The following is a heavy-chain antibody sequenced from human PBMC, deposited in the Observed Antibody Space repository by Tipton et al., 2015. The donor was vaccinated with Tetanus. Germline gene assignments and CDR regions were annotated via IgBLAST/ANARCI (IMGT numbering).Heavy chain of an antibody. D-gene: IGHD5-24*01. CDR3: ERGPVRDVSTILY. J-gene: IGHJ4*02. Sequence: QLVQSGAEKKKPGASVKVSCKTSGYTFTSYDINWVRQATGQGLEWMRWVNPDSGNTGSAQHFQGRVTMTRGTSMNTVYMELTSRTSENTPVYFCERGPVRDVSTILYWGQGTLVTVSS. V-gene: IGHV1-8*01. CDR2: VNPDSGNT. CDR1: GYTFTSYD.